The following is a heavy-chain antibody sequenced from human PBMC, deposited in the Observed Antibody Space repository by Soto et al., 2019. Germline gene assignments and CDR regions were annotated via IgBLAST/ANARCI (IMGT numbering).Heavy chain of an antibody. CDR1: GFNFNTYT. Sequence: EVQLVESGGGLLKPGGSLRLSCAASGFNFNTYTMNLVRRAPGKGLEWVSTISSASTNKFYADSVKGRFTISRDNAKKSLSLLMNSLRAEDTAMYYCAGGPLYYFDYWGQGTLVTVSS. D-gene: IGHD3-16*01. V-gene: IGHV3-21*01. CDR2: ISSASTNK. CDR3: AGGPLYYFDY. J-gene: IGHJ4*02.